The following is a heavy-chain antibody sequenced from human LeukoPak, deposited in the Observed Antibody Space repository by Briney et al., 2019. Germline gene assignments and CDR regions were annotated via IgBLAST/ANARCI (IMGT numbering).Heavy chain of an antibody. V-gene: IGHV4-34*01. D-gene: IGHD1-1*01. CDR1: GFTFSDYY. CDR3: ARLERSNYFDY. J-gene: IGHJ4*02. Sequence: GSLRLSCAASGFTFSDYYMSWIRQAPGKGLEWIGEINHSGSTNYNPSLKSRVTISVDTSKNQFSLKLSSVTAADTAVYYCARLERSNYFDYWGQGTLVTVSS. CDR2: INHSGST.